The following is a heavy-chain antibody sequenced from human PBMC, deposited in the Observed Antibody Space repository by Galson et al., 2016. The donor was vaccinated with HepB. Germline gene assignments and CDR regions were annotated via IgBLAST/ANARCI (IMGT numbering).Heavy chain of an antibody. Sequence: SLRLSCAASGFSFSSYAMSWVRQAPGKGLEWVSGITSGGTTYYADSVKGRFTISRDNSKNTVYLQMNSLRAEDTAVYYCAKGTLGQCGGVICYPFDCWGQGTLVTVSS. V-gene: IGHV3-23*01. D-gene: IGHD2-21*01. CDR1: GFSFSSYA. J-gene: IGHJ4*02. CDR3: AKGTLGQCGGVICYPFDC. CDR2: ITSGGTT.